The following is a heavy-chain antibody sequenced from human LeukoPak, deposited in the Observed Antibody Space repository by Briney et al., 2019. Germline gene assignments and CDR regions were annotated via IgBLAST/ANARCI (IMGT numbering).Heavy chain of an antibody. CDR2: IYYSGST. CDR1: VGSFSSYY. V-gene: IGHV4-59*01. J-gene: IGHJ5*02. Sequence: PSETLSLTCAVYVGSFSSYYWSWVRQPPGKGLEWIGYIYYSGSTNYNPSLKRRVTISVDTSKNQFSLKLSPVTAADTAVYYCARGGSSWYEGWFDPWGPGTLVTVSS. D-gene: IGHD6-13*01. CDR3: ARGGSSWYEGWFDP.